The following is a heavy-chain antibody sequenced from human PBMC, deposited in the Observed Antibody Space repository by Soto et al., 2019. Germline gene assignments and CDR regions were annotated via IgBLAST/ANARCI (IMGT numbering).Heavy chain of an antibody. CDR1: GFTFGDYA. V-gene: IGHV3-49*03. Sequence: GGSLRLSCTASGFTFGDYAMSWFRQAPGKGLEWVGFIRSKAYGGTTEYAASVKGRFTISRDDSKSIAYLQMNSLKTEDTAVYYCTREGLPQLRFLEWLKLYGMDVWGQGTTVTVSS. CDR2: IRSKAYGGTT. D-gene: IGHD3-3*01. CDR3: TREGLPQLRFLEWLKLYGMDV. J-gene: IGHJ6*02.